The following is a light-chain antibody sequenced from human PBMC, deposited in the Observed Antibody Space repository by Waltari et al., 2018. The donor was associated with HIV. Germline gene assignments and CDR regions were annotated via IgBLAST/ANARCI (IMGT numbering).Light chain of an antibody. CDR2: DVD. CDR3: QQYYSTPQT. Sequence: WYQQKPGKGPKLLLYDVDRLETGVPSRFSGSGSETEYTLTINSLQPEDFATYYCQQYYSTPQTFGQGTNLEIK. J-gene: IGKJ2*01. V-gene: IGKV1-NL1*01.